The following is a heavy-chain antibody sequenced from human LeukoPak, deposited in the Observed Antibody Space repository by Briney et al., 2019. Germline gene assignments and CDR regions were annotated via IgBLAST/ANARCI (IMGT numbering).Heavy chain of an antibody. CDR3: ARGIDSGYGYYYYGMDV. CDR1: GGSISSGGYS. D-gene: IGHD5-12*01. V-gene: IGHV4-30-2*01. Sequence: SETLSLTCAVSGGSISSGGYSWSWIRQPPGKGLEWIGYIYHSGSTYYNPSLKSRVTISVDRSKNQFSLKLSSVTAADTAVYYCARGIDSGYGYYYYGMDVWGQGTTVTVSS. CDR2: IYHSGST. J-gene: IGHJ6*02.